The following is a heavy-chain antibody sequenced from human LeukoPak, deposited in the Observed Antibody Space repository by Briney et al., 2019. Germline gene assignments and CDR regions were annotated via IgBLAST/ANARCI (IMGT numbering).Heavy chain of an antibody. D-gene: IGHD6-19*01. CDR2: ISYDGSKK. Sequence: GGSLRLSCEASGFIFSNNGMHWVRQAPGKGLEWVAVISYDGSKKYYRDSVKGRFSISRDNSKKTLYLQMNSLRAEDTAVYYCAKEVTVAGRFDYWGQGTLVTVSS. V-gene: IGHV3-30*18. CDR3: AKEVTVAGRFDY. CDR1: GFIFSNNG. J-gene: IGHJ4*02.